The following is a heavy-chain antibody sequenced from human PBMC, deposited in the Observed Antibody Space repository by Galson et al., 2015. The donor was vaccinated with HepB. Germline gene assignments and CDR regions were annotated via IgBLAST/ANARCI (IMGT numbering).Heavy chain of an antibody. J-gene: IGHJ4*02. D-gene: IGHD4-17*01. V-gene: IGHV7-4-1*02. Sequence: SVKVSRKASGYTFSSYAMNWVRQAPGQGLEWMGWINTNTGNPTYALDFTGRFVFSYDTSVSTAYLQISRLKTEDTAVYFCARVGSNFGDYYFDYWGQGTLVTVSS. CDR3: ARVGSNFGDYYFDY. CDR2: INTNTGNP. CDR1: GYTFSSYA.